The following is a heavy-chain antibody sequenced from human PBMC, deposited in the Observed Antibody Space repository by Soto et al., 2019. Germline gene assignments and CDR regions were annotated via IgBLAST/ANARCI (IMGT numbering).Heavy chain of an antibody. V-gene: IGHV3-23*01. CDR2: IGGAGSNI. J-gene: IGHJ3*02. Sequence: SGGGLVHPGGSLRLSCAASGFTFSEYAMTWVRKAPGRGPEWGSVIGGAGSNIYYADSVEGRFTVSSDDSKNTLYRRIDSLRVEDTAVEYCAKDFVGRNGVYDPVDIWGPGTMVTVSS. D-gene: IGHD2-8*01. CDR1: GFTFSEYA. CDR3: AKDFVGRNGVYDPVDI.